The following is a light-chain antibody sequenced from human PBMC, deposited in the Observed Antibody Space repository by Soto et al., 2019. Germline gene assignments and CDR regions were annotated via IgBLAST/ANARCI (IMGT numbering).Light chain of an antibody. Sequence: VLTQSPSTLTLSPGERATLSCRASQSVSATYIAWYQQKSGQAPRLLLYGASSRATGIPDRFSGSGSGTEFTLTIDRLEPEDFATYYCQQYGSSPRAFGEGTQVDI. V-gene: IGKV3-20*01. CDR2: GAS. CDR1: QSVSATY. CDR3: QQYGSSPRA. J-gene: IGKJ1*01.